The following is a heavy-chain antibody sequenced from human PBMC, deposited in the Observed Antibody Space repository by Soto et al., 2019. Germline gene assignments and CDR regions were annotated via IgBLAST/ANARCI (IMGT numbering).Heavy chain of an antibody. Sequence: SETLSLTCTVSGGSITSYYWGWIRQPPGKELEFIGYIFYTGSTKYNPSFNSRVTISVDASKNQFSLNLSSVTAADTAVYYCARLAYGDHFDYWGQGTLVTVSS. CDR3: ARLAYGDHFDY. J-gene: IGHJ4*02. D-gene: IGHD4-17*01. CDR1: GGSITSYY. V-gene: IGHV4-59*08. CDR2: IFYTGST.